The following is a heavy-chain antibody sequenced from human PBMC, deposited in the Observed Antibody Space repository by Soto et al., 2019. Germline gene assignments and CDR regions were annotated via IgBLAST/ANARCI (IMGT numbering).Heavy chain of an antibody. D-gene: IGHD2-8*02. CDR2: IKEDGGGK. CDR1: GFTLRNYW. CDR3: ARDGYCYNSLDN. J-gene: IGHJ4*02. Sequence: EVQLVESGGGSVQPGGSLRLSCATSGFTLRNYWMVWVRQAPGKWLEWVANIKEDGGGKYFGDSVRGRFTVSRDNAKNSLYLQMNNLRAEDTAVYYCARDGYCYNSLDNWGQGTLVTVSS. V-gene: IGHV3-7*01.